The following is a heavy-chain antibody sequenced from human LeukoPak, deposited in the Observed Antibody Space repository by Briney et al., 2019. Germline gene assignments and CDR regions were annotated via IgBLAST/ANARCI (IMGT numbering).Heavy chain of an antibody. CDR3: ARGDFWSGYSSDY. V-gene: IGHV4-4*09. CDR2: IYTSGST. J-gene: IGHJ4*02. CDR1: GGSISSYY. Sequence: PSETLSLTCTVSGGSISSYYWSWIRQPPGKGLEWIGSIYTSGSTNYNPSLKSRVTISVDTSKNQFSLKLSSVIAADTAVYYCARGDFWSGYSSDYWGQGTLVTVSS. D-gene: IGHD3-3*01.